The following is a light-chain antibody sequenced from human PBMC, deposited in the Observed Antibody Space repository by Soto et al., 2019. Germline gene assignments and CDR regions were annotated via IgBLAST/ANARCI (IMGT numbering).Light chain of an antibody. V-gene: IGKV3-20*01. CDR2: DAS. CDR3: QQYGGSPIT. CDR1: QSVSSSY. J-gene: IGKJ5*01. Sequence: EIVLTQSPGTLSLSPGERATLSCRASQSVSSSYLAWYQQKPGQAPRLLIYDASGRATGTQDRFSGSGSGTAFTLTISRLEPEDFAVYYCQQYGGSPITFGQGTRLEIK.